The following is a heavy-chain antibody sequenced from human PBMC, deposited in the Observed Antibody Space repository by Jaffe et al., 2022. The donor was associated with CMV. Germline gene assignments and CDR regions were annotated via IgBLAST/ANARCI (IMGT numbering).Heavy chain of an antibody. J-gene: IGHJ4*02. CDR3: AKLYYDYVWGSYRRGGYYFDY. CDR1: GFTFSSYA. Sequence: EVQLVESGGGLVQPGGSLRLSCAASGFTFSSYAMSWVRQAPGKGLEWVSAISGSGGSTYYADSVKGRFTISRDNSKNTLYLQMNSLRAEDTAVYYCAKLYYDYVWGSYRRGGYYFDYWGQGTLVTVSS. CDR2: ISGSGGST. D-gene: IGHD3-16*02. V-gene: IGHV3-23*04.